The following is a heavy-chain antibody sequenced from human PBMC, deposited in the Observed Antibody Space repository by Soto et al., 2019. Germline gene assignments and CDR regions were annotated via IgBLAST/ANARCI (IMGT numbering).Heavy chain of an antibody. D-gene: IGHD2-21*02. J-gene: IGHJ4*02. CDR1: GYTFTNYD. V-gene: IGHV1-8*01. CDR3: ARTRLCGGDCYSAYYFDF. CDR2: MNPSSGNT. Sequence: ASVKVSCKASGYTFTNYDIIWVRQATGQGLEWMGWMNPSSGNTGYVQKFQGRVTMTRNTSTSTAYMELTSLTSDDTAVYYCARTRLCGGDCYSAYYFDFWGQGALVTVSS.